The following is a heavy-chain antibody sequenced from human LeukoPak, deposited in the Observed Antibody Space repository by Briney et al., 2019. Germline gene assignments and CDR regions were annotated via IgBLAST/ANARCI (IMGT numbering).Heavy chain of an antibody. CDR3: ARDRTLGDLDY. J-gene: IGHJ4*02. CDR2: MNHSGST. D-gene: IGHD3-3*01. CDR1: GGSFSGYY. V-gene: IGHV4-34*01. Sequence: SETLSLTCAVYGGSFSGYYWSWIRQPPGKGLEWIGEMNHSGSTNYNPSLKSRVTISVDTSKNQFSLKLSSVTAADTAVYYCARDRTLGDLDYWGQGTLVTVSS.